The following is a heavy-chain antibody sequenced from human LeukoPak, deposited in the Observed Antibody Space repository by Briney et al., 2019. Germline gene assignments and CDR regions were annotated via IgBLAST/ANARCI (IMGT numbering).Heavy chain of an antibody. CDR3: ARDFFNYYGSGSYSIHGMDV. CDR2: VYYSGSN. J-gene: IGHJ6*02. V-gene: IGHV4-59*12. CDR1: VGSISSYF. Sequence: SETLSLTRTVSVGSISSYFWSWIRPPPGTGLEWIGYVYYSGSNKYNLSLKSRVTITVDTSKKQFSLKLCSLTAADTAVYYCARDFFNYYGSGSYSIHGMDVWGQGITVIVSS. D-gene: IGHD3-10*01.